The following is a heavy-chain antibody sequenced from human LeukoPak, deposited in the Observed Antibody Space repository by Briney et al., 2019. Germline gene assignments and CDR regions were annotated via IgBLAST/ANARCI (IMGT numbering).Heavy chain of an antibody. Sequence: SQTLSLTCAISGDSVSSNSAAWSWIRQSPSRGLEWLGRTYYRSKWYNDYAVSVRGRITINPDTSKNQLSLHLNSVTPEDTAVYYCARGSHDSTWYWGQGTLVTVSS. CDR3: ARGSHDSTWY. V-gene: IGHV6-1*01. CDR2: TYYRSKWYN. D-gene: IGHD3-22*01. J-gene: IGHJ4*02. CDR1: GDSVSSNSAA.